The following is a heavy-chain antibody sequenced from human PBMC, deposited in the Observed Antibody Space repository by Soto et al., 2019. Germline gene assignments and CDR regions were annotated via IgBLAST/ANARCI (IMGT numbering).Heavy chain of an antibody. J-gene: IGHJ5*02. Sequence: GGSLRLSCAASGLTFSSYAMSWVRQDPEKGLEWVSAISGSGGSTYYADSVKGRFTITRDNYKNTLYQQMNSLRAEDKAVYYCANPLGTNGFDPWGQGALVTVSS. CDR3: ANPLGTNGFDP. V-gene: IGHV3-23*01. D-gene: IGHD1-1*01. CDR1: GLTFSSYA. CDR2: ISGSGGST.